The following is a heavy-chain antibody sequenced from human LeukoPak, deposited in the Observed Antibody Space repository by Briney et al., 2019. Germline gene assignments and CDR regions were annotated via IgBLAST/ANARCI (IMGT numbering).Heavy chain of an antibody. CDR1: GFTFSSYG. D-gene: IGHD3-3*01. CDR3: ARDSGYYDFWSGSPGGWFDP. J-gene: IGHJ5*02. CDR2: INPSGGST. Sequence: GGSLRLSCAASGFTFSSYGMHWVRQAPGKGLEWMGIINPSGGSTSYAQKFQGRVTMTRDTSTNTVYMELSSLRSEDTAVYYCARDSGYYDFWSGSPGGWFDPWGQGTLVTVSS. V-gene: IGHV1-46*01.